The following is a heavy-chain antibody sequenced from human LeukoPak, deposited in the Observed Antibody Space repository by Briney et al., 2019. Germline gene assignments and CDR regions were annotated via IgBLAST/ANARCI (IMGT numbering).Heavy chain of an antibody. J-gene: IGHJ5*02. CDR1: SGSVSSSSYY. Sequence: PSETLSLTCTVSSGSVSSSSYYWGWIRQPPGKGLEWIGSISYSGTNYNNPSLKSRVSISIDTSKNQSSVKLTSVTAADTTMYYCASLGTLRSWGQGTLVTVSS. V-gene: IGHV4-39*01. CDR2: ISYSGTN. D-gene: IGHD7-27*01. CDR3: ASLGTLRS.